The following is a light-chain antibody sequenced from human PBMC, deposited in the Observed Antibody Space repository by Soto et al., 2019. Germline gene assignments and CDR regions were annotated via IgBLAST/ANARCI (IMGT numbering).Light chain of an antibody. V-gene: IGKV3D-20*02. J-gene: IGKJ1*01. CDR2: GTS. Sequence: EIVLTQSPGTLSLSPGERATLSCGASQSVTSNYLAWYQQKPGQAPRLLIYGTSTRATGIPARFSGSGSGTDFTLTISSLEPEDFAVYYCQQRSNWPRTFGQGTKVDIK. CDR3: QQRSNWPRT. CDR1: QSVTSNY.